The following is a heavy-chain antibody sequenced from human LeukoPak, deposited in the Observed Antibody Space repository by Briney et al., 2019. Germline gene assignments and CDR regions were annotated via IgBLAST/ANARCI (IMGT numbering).Heavy chain of an antibody. Sequence: VASVKVSCKASGYTFTSYGISWVRQAPGQGLEWMGWISAYNGNTNYAQKLQGRVTMTTDTSTSTAYMELRGLRSDDTAVYYCARQSRPRFLEWSAANYWGQGTLVTVSS. D-gene: IGHD3-3*01. CDR3: ARQSRPRFLEWSAANY. CDR1: GYTFTSYG. V-gene: IGHV1-18*01. J-gene: IGHJ4*02. CDR2: ISAYNGNT.